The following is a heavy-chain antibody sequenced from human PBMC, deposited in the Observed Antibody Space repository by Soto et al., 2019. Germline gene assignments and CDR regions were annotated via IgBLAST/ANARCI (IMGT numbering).Heavy chain of an antibody. CDR1: GDTFSSYA. V-gene: IGHV1-69*01. Sequence: QVQLVQSGAAVTKPGSSVKVSCKASGDTFSSYAISWVRQAPGQGLEWMGGIIPIFGTANYAQKFQGRVTITADESTSTAYMELSSLRSEDTAVYYCARDHGYSSGWYRGYYYYYGMDVWGQGTKVTVSS. CDR3: ARDHGYSSGWYRGYYYYYGMDV. D-gene: IGHD6-19*01. CDR2: IIPIFGTA. J-gene: IGHJ6*02.